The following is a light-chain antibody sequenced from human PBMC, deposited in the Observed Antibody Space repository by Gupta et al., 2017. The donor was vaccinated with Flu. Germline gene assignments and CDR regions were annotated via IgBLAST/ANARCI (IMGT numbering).Light chain of an antibody. Sequence: QAVVTHPPSASASLGASVKLTCSLSSGHSHYAIAWHQLQPEKGPPYLMKMTRDGRHTKGDGIRDRVSSSSYGAERYLTMPRLRSEDEAYCFCQTWGKGRVFGGGTKLTVL. CDR1: SGHSHYA. J-gene: IGLJ3*02. CDR3: QTWGKGRV. V-gene: IGLV4-69*01. CDR2: MTRDGRH.